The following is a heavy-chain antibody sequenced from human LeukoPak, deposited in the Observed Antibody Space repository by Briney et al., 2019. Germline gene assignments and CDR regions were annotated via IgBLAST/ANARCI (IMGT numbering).Heavy chain of an antibody. Sequence: ASVKVSCKASGYTFTGYYMHWVRQAPGQGLGGMGGINPNSGGTNYAQKFQGRVTMTRDTSISTAYMELSRLRSDDTAVYYCARPSVAAAGPIWFDPWGQGTLVTVSS. D-gene: IGHD6-13*01. V-gene: IGHV1-2*02. CDR2: INPNSGGT. CDR1: GYTFTGYY. CDR3: ARPSVAAAGPIWFDP. J-gene: IGHJ5*02.